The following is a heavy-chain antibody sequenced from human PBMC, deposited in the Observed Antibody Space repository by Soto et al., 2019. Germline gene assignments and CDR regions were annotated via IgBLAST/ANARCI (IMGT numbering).Heavy chain of an antibody. CDR1: GGSFSGYY. CDR3: ARGPSSGWYDHPSDY. Sequence: SETLSLTCAVYGGSFSGYYWSWIRQPPGKGLEWIGEINHSGSTNYNPSLKSRVTISVDTSKNQFSLKLSSVTAADTAVYYCARGPSSGWYDHPSDYWGQGTLVTVS. J-gene: IGHJ4*02. D-gene: IGHD6-19*01. CDR2: INHSGST. V-gene: IGHV4-34*01.